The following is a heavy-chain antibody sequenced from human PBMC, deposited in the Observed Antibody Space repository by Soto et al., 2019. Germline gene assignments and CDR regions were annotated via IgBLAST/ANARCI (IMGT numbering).Heavy chain of an antibody. Sequence: ASVKVSCKASGYTFTSYGISWVRQAPGQGLEWMGWISAYNGNTNYAQKLQGRVTMTTDTSTSTAYMELRSLRSDDTAVYYCARDLHPYSSGWYYFDYWGQGTLVTVSS. CDR1: GYTFTSYG. CDR2: ISAYNGNT. CDR3: ARDLHPYSSGWYYFDY. D-gene: IGHD6-19*01. V-gene: IGHV1-18*01. J-gene: IGHJ4*02.